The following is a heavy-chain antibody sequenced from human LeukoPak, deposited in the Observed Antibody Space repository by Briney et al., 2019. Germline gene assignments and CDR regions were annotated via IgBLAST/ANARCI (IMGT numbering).Heavy chain of an antibody. CDR2: IRSKANSYAT. V-gene: IGHV3-73*01. Sequence: PGGSLTLSCAASGFTFSGSAMHWVRQASGKGLEWVGRIRSKANSYATAYAASVKGRFTISRDDSKNTAYLQMNSLKTEDTAMYYCTRHPLAGNLVDFFDYWGQGTLVTVSS. CDR3: TRHPLAGNLVDFFDY. CDR1: GFTFSGSA. J-gene: IGHJ4*02. D-gene: IGHD6-19*01.